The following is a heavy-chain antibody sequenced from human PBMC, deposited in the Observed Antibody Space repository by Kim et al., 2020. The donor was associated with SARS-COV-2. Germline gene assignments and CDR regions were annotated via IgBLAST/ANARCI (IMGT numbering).Heavy chain of an antibody. Sequence: GGSLRLSCAASGFTFSSYGMHWVRQAPGKGLEWVAVIWYDGSNKYYADSVKGRFTISRDNSKNTLYLQMNSLRAEDTAVYYCARGSSTSWSYYYYYYMDVWGKGTTVTVSS. D-gene: IGHD2-2*01. CDR1: GFTFSSYG. CDR2: IWYDGSNK. J-gene: IGHJ6*03. CDR3: ARGSSTSWSYYYYYYMDV. V-gene: IGHV3-33*01.